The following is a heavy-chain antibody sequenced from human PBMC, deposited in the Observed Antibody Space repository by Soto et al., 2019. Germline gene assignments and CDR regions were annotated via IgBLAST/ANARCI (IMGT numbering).Heavy chain of an antibody. CDR3: ARHLAGRYSSSSLDYYCYYMDV. CDR2: IYPGDSDT. J-gene: IGHJ6*03. V-gene: IGHV5-51*01. Sequence: GESLKISCKGSGYSFTSYWIGWVRQMPGKGLEWMGIIYPGDSDTRYSPSFQGQVTISADKSISTAYLQWSSLKASDTAMYYCARHLAGRYSSSSLDYYCYYMDVWGKGTTVTVSS. CDR1: GYSFTSYW. D-gene: IGHD6-6*01.